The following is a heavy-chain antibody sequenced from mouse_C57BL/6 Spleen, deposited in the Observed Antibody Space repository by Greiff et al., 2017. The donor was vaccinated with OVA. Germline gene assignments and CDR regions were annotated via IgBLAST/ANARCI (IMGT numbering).Heavy chain of an antibody. CDR2: ISSGGSYT. Sequence: EVQRVESGGDSVKPGGSLKLSCAASGFTFSSYGMSWVRQTPDKRLEWVATISSGGSYTYYPDSVKGRFTISRDNAKNTLYLQMSSLKSEDTAMYYCARIRDWYFDVWGTGTTVTVSS. J-gene: IGHJ1*03. CDR1: GFTFSSYG. V-gene: IGHV5-6*01. CDR3: ARIRDWYFDV.